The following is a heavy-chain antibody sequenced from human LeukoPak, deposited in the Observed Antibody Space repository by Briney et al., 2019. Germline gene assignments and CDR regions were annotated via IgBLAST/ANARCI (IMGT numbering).Heavy chain of an antibody. Sequence: GSVKFSCTASGYTFPSYDINWVRQATGQGLECMGWMNPNSGNTGYAQKFQGRVTMTRNTSISTAYMELSSLRSEDTAVYYCARGVGYCSGGSCYRWFDPWGQGTLVTVSS. J-gene: IGHJ5*02. D-gene: IGHD2-15*01. CDR2: MNPNSGNT. CDR3: ARGVGYCSGGSCYRWFDP. CDR1: GYTFPSYD. V-gene: IGHV1-8*01.